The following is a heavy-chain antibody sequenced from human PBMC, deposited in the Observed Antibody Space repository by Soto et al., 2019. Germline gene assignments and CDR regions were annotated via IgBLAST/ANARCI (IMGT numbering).Heavy chain of an antibody. Sequence: PGGSLRLSCAASGFTFSSHAMSWVRQAPGKGLEWVSAIRGSGGSTYYADSVKGRFTISRDNSKNTLYLQMNSLRAEDTAVYYCAKAGYCSSTSCSGYYYYGLAFWGQGTTVTVSS. CDR1: GFTFSSHA. J-gene: IGHJ6*02. CDR2: IRGSGGST. V-gene: IGHV3-23*01. D-gene: IGHD2-2*01. CDR3: AKAGYCSSTSCSGYYYYGLAF.